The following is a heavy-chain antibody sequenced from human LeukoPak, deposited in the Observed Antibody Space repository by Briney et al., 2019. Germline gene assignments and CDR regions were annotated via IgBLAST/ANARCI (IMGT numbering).Heavy chain of an antibody. CDR2: IYPGDSDT. CDR1: GYSFTSYW. CDR3: ARHEFSSGSGSYTIDY. Sequence: GESLKISCKGSGYSFTSYWIGWVRQMPGKGLEWMGIIYPGDSDTRYSPSFQGQVTISADKSISTAYLQWSSLKASDTAMYYCARHEFSSGSGSYTIDYWGQGTLSPSPQ. J-gene: IGHJ4*02. D-gene: IGHD3-10*01. V-gene: IGHV5-51*01.